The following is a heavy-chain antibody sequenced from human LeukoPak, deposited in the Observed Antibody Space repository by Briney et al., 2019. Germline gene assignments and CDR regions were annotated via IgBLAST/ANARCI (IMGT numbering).Heavy chain of an antibody. Sequence: SETLSLTCAVYGGSFSGYYWSWIRQPPGKGLEWIGEINHSGSTNYNPSLKSRVTISVDTSKNQFSLKLSSVTAADTAVYYCASADYYDSSGYYRHFDYWGQGTLVTVSS. D-gene: IGHD3-22*01. CDR2: INHSGST. J-gene: IGHJ4*02. CDR3: ASADYYDSSGYYRHFDY. CDR1: GGSFSGYY. V-gene: IGHV4-34*01.